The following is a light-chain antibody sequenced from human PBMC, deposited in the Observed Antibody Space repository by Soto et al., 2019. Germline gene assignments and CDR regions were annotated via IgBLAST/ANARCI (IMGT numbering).Light chain of an antibody. CDR2: GAS. V-gene: IGKV3-20*01. CDR3: QQYGSSPWS. J-gene: IGKJ1*01. Sequence: ETVLTQSPGTLSLSPGERATLSCSASQSIRSNYLAWYRQTPGQAPRLLIYGASKMATGIADRFSGSGSGTDFTLIISRREPEDFALYYCQQYGSSPWSFGQGTKVEIK. CDR1: QSIRSNY.